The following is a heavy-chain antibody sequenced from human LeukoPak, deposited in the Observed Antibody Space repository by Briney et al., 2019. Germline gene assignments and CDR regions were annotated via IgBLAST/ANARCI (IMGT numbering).Heavy chain of an antibody. Sequence: SETLSLTCTVYGGSFSGYSWSWIRQPPGKGLEWIGYIYHSGSTYYNPSLKSRVTISVDRSKNQFSLKLSSVTAADTAVYYCAGSGYSFDYWGQGTLVTVSS. V-gene: IGHV4-30-2*01. CDR2: IYHSGST. CDR1: GGSFSGYS. CDR3: AGSGYSFDY. D-gene: IGHD5-18*01. J-gene: IGHJ4*02.